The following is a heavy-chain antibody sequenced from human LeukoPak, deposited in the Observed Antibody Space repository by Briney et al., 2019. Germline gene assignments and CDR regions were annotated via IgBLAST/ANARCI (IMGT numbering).Heavy chain of an antibody. Sequence: ASVNVSRKASVYTFTGYYMHWVRQAPCQGGEWMGCINHNKGWTNYAQKFQGRVTMTRDTSISTAYMELSRLRSDDTAVYYCARGRGDDYGDYHRRNAFDSWGQGTMVTVSS. J-gene: IGHJ3*02. D-gene: IGHD4-17*01. CDR2: INHNKGWT. CDR1: VYTFTGYY. CDR3: ARGRGDDYGDYHRRNAFDS. V-gene: IGHV1-2*02.